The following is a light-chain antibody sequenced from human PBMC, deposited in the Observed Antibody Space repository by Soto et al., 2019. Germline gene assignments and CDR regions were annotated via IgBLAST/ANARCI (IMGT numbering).Light chain of an antibody. V-gene: IGKV3-11*01. CDR2: GAS. Sequence: ENVLTQSPGTLSLSPGERATLSCRASQSVSNNYLAWYQQKPGQAPRLLIYGASNRATGIPARFSGSGSGTDFTVTISSLEPEDFAVYYCQQRSSWPITFGPGTRLEIK. CDR1: QSVSNNY. CDR3: QQRSSWPIT. J-gene: IGKJ5*01.